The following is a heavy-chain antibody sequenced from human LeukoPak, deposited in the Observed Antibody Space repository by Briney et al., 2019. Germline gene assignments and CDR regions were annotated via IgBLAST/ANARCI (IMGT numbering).Heavy chain of an antibody. Sequence: APVKVSCKASGYTFTSYYMHWVRQAPGQGLEWMGIINPSGGSTSYAQKFQGRVTMTRDTSTSTVYMELSRLRSDDTAVYYCARGGRGDYYGSGRGKSNYYYYGMDVWGQGTTVTVSS. V-gene: IGHV1-46*01. D-gene: IGHD3-10*01. J-gene: IGHJ6*02. CDR1: GYTFTSYY. CDR2: INPSGGST. CDR3: ARGGRGDYYGSGRGKSNYYYYGMDV.